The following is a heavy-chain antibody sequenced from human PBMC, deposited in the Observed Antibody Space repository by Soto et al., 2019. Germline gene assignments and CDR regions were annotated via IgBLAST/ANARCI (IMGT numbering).Heavy chain of an antibody. Sequence: GGSLRLSCAASGFTFNDYNMNWVRQAPGKGLEWVAYIRSTSTSIHYADSVSVRFTISRDSAKNSLYLQMNSLRGEDTAVYYYAKSRYSDGSCDFFGYWGQGTLVTVSS. V-gene: IGHV3-48*01. CDR1: GFTFNDYN. CDR3: AKSRYSDGSCDFFGY. CDR2: IRSTSTSI. J-gene: IGHJ4*02. D-gene: IGHD3-22*01.